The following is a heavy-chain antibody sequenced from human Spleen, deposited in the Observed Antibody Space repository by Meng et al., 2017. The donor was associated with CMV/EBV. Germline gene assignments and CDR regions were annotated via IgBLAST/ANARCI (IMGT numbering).Heavy chain of an antibody. V-gene: IGHV4-39*07. CDR3: ARGDFWSGYYTFSFDY. D-gene: IGHD3-3*01. Sequence: SEILSLTCTVSGGSVSSGSYYWTWIRQPPGRGLEWIGEINHSGSTNYNPSLTSRVTVSVDTSKNQFSLKLSSVTAADTAVYYCARGDFWSGYYTFSFDYWGQGTLVTVSS. CDR2: INHSGST. CDR1: GGSVSSGSYY. J-gene: IGHJ4*02.